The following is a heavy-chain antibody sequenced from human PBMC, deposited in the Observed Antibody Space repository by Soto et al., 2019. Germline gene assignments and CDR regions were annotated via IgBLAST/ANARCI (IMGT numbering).Heavy chain of an antibody. CDR2: IYYSGST. CDR1: GGSISSSSYY. V-gene: IGHV4-39*01. Sequence: QLQLQESGPGLVKPSETLSLTCTVSGGSISSSSYYWGWIRQPPGKGLEWIGSIYYSGSTYYNPSLKSRVTISVDTSKNQFSLKLSSVTAADTAVYYCARHRAVGIVGGYGWYFDYWGQGTLVTVSS. D-gene: IGHD1-26*01. J-gene: IGHJ4*02. CDR3: ARHRAVGIVGGYGWYFDY.